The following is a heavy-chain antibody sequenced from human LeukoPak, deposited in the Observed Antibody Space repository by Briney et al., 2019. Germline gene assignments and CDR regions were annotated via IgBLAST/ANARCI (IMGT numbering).Heavy chain of an antibody. Sequence: GGSLRLSCAASGFTFSSYTFDWVRQAPGKGLEWVSSITGGDVFIYQADSVKGRFTVSRDNAKNTLYLQMNRLRAEDTAVYYCAREEDLMGATMDSWGQGTLVIVSS. CDR2: ITGGDVFI. V-gene: IGHV3-21*01. CDR3: AREEDLMGATMDS. CDR1: GFTFSSYT. D-gene: IGHD1-26*01. J-gene: IGHJ5*01.